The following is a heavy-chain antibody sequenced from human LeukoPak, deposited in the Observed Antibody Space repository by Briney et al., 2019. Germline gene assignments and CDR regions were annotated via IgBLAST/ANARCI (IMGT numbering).Heavy chain of an antibody. CDR3: AKIPDYYDSNY. V-gene: IGHV3-11*01. CDR2: ISSSGSTI. D-gene: IGHD3-22*01. J-gene: IGHJ4*02. CDR1: GFTFSDYY. Sequence: GGSLRLSCAASGFTFSDYYMSWIRQAPGKGLEWVSYISSSGSTIYYADSVKGRFTISRDNAKNTLYLQMNSLRAEDTAVYYCAKIPDYYDSNYWGQGTLVTVSS.